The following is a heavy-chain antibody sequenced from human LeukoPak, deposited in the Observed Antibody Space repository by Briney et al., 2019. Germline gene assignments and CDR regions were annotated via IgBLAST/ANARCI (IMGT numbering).Heavy chain of an antibody. V-gene: IGHV3-48*03. CDR1: GFTFSSYE. J-gene: IGHJ1*01. CDR2: ISSSGSTI. D-gene: IGHD6-13*01. Sequence: GGSLRLSCAASGFTFSSYEMNWVRQAPGKGLEWVSYISSSGSTIYYADSVKGRFAISRDNAKNSLYLQMNSLRAEDTAVYYCARDNGQLGPRPEYFQHWGQGTLVTVSS. CDR3: ARDNGQLGPRPEYFQH.